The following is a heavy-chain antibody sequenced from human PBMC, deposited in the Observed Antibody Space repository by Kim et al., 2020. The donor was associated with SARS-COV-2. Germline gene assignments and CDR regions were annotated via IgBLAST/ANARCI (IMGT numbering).Heavy chain of an antibody. CDR3: ARGVSGGSGSYYDNWFDP. J-gene: IGHJ5*02. CDR1: GGSISSYY. CDR2: IYYSGST. Sequence: SETLSLTCTASGGSISSYYWSWIRQPPGKGLEWIGYIYYSGSTNYNPSLKSRVTISVDTSKNQFSLKLSSVTAADTAVYYCARGVSGGSGSYYDNWFDPWGQGTLVTVSS. D-gene: IGHD3-10*01. V-gene: IGHV4-59*01.